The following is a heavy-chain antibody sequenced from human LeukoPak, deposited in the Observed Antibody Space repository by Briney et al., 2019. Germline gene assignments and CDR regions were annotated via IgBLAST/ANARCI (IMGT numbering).Heavy chain of an antibody. D-gene: IGHD6-19*01. V-gene: IGHV1-2*02. CDR3: ARDRYSSGSFDF. Sequence: ASVKVSFKASGYSFTGYSMHWVRQAPGQGLEWMGWINPNSGGTNSAQKFQGRVTMTWDTSISTVYMELSMLRSDDTAVYYCARDRYSSGSFDFWGQGTLVTVPS. CDR2: INPNSGGT. J-gene: IGHJ4*02. CDR1: GYSFTGYS.